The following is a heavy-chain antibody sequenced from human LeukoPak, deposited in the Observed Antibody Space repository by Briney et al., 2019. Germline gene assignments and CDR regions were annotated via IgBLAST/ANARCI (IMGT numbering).Heavy chain of an antibody. J-gene: IGHJ4*02. Sequence: ASVKVSYKASGYTFTGYYMHWVRQAPGQGLEWMGWINPNSGGTNYAQKFQGRVTMTRDTSISTAYMELSRLRSDDTAAYYCARIMVWSSTSCYDYWGQGTLVTVSS. V-gene: IGHV1-2*02. CDR1: GYTFTGYY. CDR3: ARIMVWSSTSCYDY. D-gene: IGHD2-2*01. CDR2: INPNSGGT.